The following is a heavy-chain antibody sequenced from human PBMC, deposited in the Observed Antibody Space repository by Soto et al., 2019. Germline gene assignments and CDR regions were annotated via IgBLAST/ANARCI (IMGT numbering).Heavy chain of an antibody. V-gene: IGHV1-69*13. CDR3: ARENYYDSSGYAWGARQYYYGMDV. Sequence: SVKVSCKASGGTFSSYAISWVRQAPGQGLEWMGGIIPIFGTANYAQKFQGRVTITADESTSTAYMELSSLRSEDTAVYYCARENYYDSSGYAWGARQYYYGMDVWGQGTTVTVSS. D-gene: IGHD3-22*01. J-gene: IGHJ6*02. CDR1: GGTFSSYA. CDR2: IIPIFGTA.